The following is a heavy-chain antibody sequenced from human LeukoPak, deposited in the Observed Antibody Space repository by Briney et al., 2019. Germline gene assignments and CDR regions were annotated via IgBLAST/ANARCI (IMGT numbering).Heavy chain of an antibody. J-gene: IGHJ3*02. CDR3: VRGGQGDGHSADEGFDI. V-gene: IGHV6-1*01. D-gene: IGHD5-18*01. Sequence: SQTLSLTCAISGDRFFSNSSGNWIRQPPSRALDWLGRTYHRSKWYNDYGVSVKSRININPDTSKNHFSLQLSSVTPEDTAVYYCVRGGQGDGHSADEGFDIWGQGTMVTVS. CDR2: TYHRSKWYN. CDR1: GDRFFSNSS.